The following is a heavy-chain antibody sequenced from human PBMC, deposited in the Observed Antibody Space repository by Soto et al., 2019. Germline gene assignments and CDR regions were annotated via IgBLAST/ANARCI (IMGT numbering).Heavy chain of an antibody. D-gene: IGHD3-10*01. Sequence: GGSLRLSCAASGFTFSSYAMHWVRQAPGKGLEWVAVISYDGSNKYYADSVKGRFTISRDNSKNTLYLQMNSLRAEDTAVYYCARGIHYGSDLYYYYYYGMDVWGQGTTVTVSS. CDR3: ARGIHYGSDLYYYYYYGMDV. V-gene: IGHV3-30-3*01. J-gene: IGHJ6*02. CDR2: ISYDGSNK. CDR1: GFTFSSYA.